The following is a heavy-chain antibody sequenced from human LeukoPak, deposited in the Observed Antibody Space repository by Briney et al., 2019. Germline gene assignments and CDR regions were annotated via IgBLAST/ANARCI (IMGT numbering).Heavy chain of an antibody. CDR1: GGSISSTNYN. D-gene: IGHD3-3*01. CDR3: ARARGVVHTAGYMDV. CDR2: IYYSGST. V-gene: IGHV4-39*07. Sequence: SEPLSLTCTVSGGSISSTNYNWGWIRQPPGKGLEWIGSIYYSGSTYYNPSLKSRVTISVDTSKNQFSLKLSSVTAADTAVYYCARARGVVHTAGYMDVWGKGTTVTVSS. J-gene: IGHJ6*03.